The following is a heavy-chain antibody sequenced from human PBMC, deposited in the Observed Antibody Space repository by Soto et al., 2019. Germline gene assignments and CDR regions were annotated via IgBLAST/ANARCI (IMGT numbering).Heavy chain of an antibody. CDR3: AASRNVKVATNDIWYYYGMDV. Sequence: QVQLQESGPGLVKPSETLSLTCTVSGGSVSSGSYYWSWIRQPPGEGLEWIGYSYYSGSTNYNPSLESRVIISGDTSKNHFSLKLSSVTAADPVVYYCAASRNVKVATNDIWYYYGMDVWGQGTTVTVSS. D-gene: IGHD5-12*01. J-gene: IGHJ6*02. CDR1: GGSVSSGSYY. V-gene: IGHV4-61*03. CDR2: SYYSGST.